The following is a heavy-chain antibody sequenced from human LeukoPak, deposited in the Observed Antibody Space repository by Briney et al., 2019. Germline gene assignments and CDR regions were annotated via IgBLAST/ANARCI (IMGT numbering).Heavy chain of an antibody. Sequence: GGSLRLSGAVSGFTFESTFMNWVRQAPGKGLEWVSSISSSGSFEHYADSFKGRFTVSRDNTNNTLFLHMNGLRAEDSATYYCTRDYGARDDWGQGTPVTVSS. CDR3: TRDYGARDD. CDR2: ISSSGSFE. CDR1: GFTFESTF. J-gene: IGHJ4*02. D-gene: IGHD4-17*01. V-gene: IGHV3-21*06.